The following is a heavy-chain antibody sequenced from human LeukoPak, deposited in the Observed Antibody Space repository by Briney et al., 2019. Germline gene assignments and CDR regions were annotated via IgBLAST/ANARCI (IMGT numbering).Heavy chain of an antibody. Sequence: KPSETLSLTCTVSGGSITSSSYYWGWIRQPPGKVLEWIGSIYYSGSTYYNPSVKSRVTISVDTSKNQFSLKLSSVTAADTAVYYCARGRRDGYTLYYMDVWAKGTTVTISS. CDR2: IYYSGST. J-gene: IGHJ6*03. V-gene: IGHV4-39*01. CDR3: ARGRRDGYTLYYMDV. CDR1: GGSITSSSYY. D-gene: IGHD5-24*01.